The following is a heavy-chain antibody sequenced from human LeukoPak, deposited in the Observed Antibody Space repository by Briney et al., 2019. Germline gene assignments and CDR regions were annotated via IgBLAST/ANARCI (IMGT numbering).Heavy chain of an antibody. V-gene: IGHV3-23*01. CDR3: ARIITMVRGVILPPTFDY. CDR1: GFTFSSYA. Sequence: GGSLRLSCAASGFTFSSYAMSWVRQAPGKGLEWVSAISGSGGSTYYADSVKGRFTISRDNSKNTLYLQMNSLRAEDTAVYYCARIITMVRGVILPPTFDYWGQGTLVTVSS. CDR2: ISGSGGST. J-gene: IGHJ4*02. D-gene: IGHD3-10*01.